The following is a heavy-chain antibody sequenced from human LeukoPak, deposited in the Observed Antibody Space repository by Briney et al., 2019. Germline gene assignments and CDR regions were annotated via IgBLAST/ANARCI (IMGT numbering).Heavy chain of an antibody. CDR2: CDPEDGET. D-gene: IGHD5-18*01. Sequence: ASVKVSCNVSGYTLTELSMHWVRQAPGKGLEWMGGCDPEDGETIYAQKFQGRVTMTEDTSTDTAYMELSSLRSEDTAVYYCATDSGYSYENYYYGMDVWGQGTTVTVSS. CDR1: GYTLTELS. CDR3: ATDSGYSYENYYYGMDV. V-gene: IGHV1-24*01. J-gene: IGHJ6*02.